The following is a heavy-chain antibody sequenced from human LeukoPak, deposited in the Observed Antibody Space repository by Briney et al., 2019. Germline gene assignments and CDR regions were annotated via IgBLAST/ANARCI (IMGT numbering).Heavy chain of an antibody. CDR3: ARGGVVGATTRLDY. CDR2: ISAYNGNT. CDR1: GYTFTSYG. D-gene: IGHD1-26*01. Sequence: GASVKVSCKASGYTFTSYGISWVRQAPGQGLEWMGWISAYNGNTNYAQKFQGRVTITADESTSTAYMELSSLRSEDTAVYYCARGGVVGATTRLDYWGQGTLVTVSS. V-gene: IGHV1-18*01. J-gene: IGHJ4*02.